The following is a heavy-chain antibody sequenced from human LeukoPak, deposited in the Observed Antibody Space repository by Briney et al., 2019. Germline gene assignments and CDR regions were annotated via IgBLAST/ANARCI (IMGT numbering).Heavy chain of an antibody. CDR2: ISSDGSMK. J-gene: IGHJ6*03. D-gene: IGHD5-24*01. CDR1: GFTFNNHV. V-gene: IGHV3-30*04. Sequence: PGGSLRLSCAASGFTFNNHVMHWVRQAPGKGLEWVAVISSDGSMKYYADSVKGRFTISRDNSQNTLYLQMNSLRSEDTAAYYCAKADEYYYYYYYMDVWGKGTTVTVSS. CDR3: AKADEYYYYYYYMDV.